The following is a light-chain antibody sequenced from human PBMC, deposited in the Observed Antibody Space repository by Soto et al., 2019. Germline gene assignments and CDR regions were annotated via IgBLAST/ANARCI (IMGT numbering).Light chain of an antibody. J-gene: IGKJ4*01. Sequence: DIQMTQSPASLSASVGDRVTITCRATQGINTYLDWYQQKPGKVPKLLIYAASTLQSGVPYRFSGSGSGTDFTLTISSLQPEDVATYYCQKYNSSPLTFGGGTKVDLK. CDR2: AAS. V-gene: IGKV1-27*01. CDR3: QKYNSSPLT. CDR1: QGINTY.